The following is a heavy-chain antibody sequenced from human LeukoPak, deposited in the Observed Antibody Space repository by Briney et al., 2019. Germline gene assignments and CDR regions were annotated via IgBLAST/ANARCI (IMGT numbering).Heavy chain of an antibody. J-gene: IGHJ4*02. D-gene: IGHD5-12*01. CDR2: ISSSGRTI. V-gene: IGHV3-48*03. CDR1: GFTFSSYE. CDR3: ARESLSSGTPIDY. Sequence: PGGSLRLSCAASGFTFSSYEMNWVRQAPGKGLEWVSYISSSGRTIYYADSVKGRFTISRDNAKNSLYLQMSNLGAEDSAVYYCARESLSSGTPIDYWGQGTLVTVSS.